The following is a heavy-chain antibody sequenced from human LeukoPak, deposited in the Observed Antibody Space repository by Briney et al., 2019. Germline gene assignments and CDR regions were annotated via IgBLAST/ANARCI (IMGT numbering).Heavy chain of an antibody. V-gene: IGHV4-61*02. Sequence: SETLSLTCTVSGGSISSGSYYWSWIRQPAGKGLEWIGRIYTSGSTNYNPSLKSRATISVDTSKNQFSLKLSSVTAADTAVYYCAGQYNRNYVGLTQNYYYYMDVWGKGTTVTVSS. J-gene: IGHJ6*03. CDR1: GGSISSGSYY. CDR2: IYTSGST. D-gene: IGHD1-7*01. CDR3: AGQYNRNYVGLTQNYYYYMDV.